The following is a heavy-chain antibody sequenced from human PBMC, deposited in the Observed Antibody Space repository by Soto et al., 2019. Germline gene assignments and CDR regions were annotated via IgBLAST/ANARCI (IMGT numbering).Heavy chain of an antibody. Sequence: WLRQNNEKGLEWMGGINPEDGKTIYARKFQGRVTMTEDTSTSTAYMELSSLRSEDTAVYYCATSRNFGVVNRNYYYYGMDVWGQGTTVTVSS. V-gene: IGHV1-24*01. D-gene: IGHD3-3*01. CDR2: INPEDGKT. CDR3: ATSRNFGVVNRNYYYYGMDV. J-gene: IGHJ6*02.